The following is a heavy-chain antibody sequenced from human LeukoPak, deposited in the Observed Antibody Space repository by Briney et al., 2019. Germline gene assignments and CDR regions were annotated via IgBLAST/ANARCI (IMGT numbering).Heavy chain of an antibody. CDR2: IKSKTDGGTT. D-gene: IGHD6-19*01. CDR1: GFTFNNAW. V-gene: IGHV3-15*07. CDR3: TTKTVAGTIDY. Sequence: GGSLRLSCAASGFTFNNAWMNWVRQAPGQGLEWVGRIKSKTDGGTTDYAAPVKSRFTISRDDSENTLYLQMNSLKTEDTAVYYCTTKTVAGTIDYWGQGTLVTVSS. J-gene: IGHJ4*02.